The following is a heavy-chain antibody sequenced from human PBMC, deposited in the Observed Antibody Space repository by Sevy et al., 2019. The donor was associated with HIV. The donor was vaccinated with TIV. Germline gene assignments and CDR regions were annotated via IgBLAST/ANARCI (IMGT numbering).Heavy chain of an antibody. CDR3: ARDQGKIVRGVKNAFDI. CDR1: GFTFSSYA. Sequence: GGSLRLSCAASGFTFSSYAMHWVRQAPGKGLEWVAVISYDGSNKYYADSVKGRFTISRDNSKNTLYLQMNSLRAEDTAVYYCARDQGKIVRGVKNAFDIWGQGTMVTVSS. V-gene: IGHV3-30-3*01. CDR2: ISYDGSNK. J-gene: IGHJ3*02. D-gene: IGHD3-10*02.